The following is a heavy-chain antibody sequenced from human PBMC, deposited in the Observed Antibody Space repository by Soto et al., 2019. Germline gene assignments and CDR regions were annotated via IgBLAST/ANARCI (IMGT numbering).Heavy chain of an antibody. CDR3: ARAQEASSSWYSSGYYFDY. CDR1: GGSISSYY. CDR2: IYYSGST. D-gene: IGHD6-13*01. V-gene: IGHV4-59*01. J-gene: IGHJ4*02. Sequence: SETLSLTCTVSGGSISSYYWSWIRQPPGKGLEWIGYIYYSGSTNYNPSLKSRVTISVDTSKNQFSLKLSSVTAADTAVYYCARAQEASSSWYSSGYYFDYWGQGTLVTVSS.